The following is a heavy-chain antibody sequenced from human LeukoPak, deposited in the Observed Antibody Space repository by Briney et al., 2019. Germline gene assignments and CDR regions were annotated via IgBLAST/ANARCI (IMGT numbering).Heavy chain of an antibody. CDR1: GGTFSSYA. V-gene: IGHV1-69*13. J-gene: IGHJ5*02. CDR3: ARVYWAYCGGDCYSYNWFDP. CDR2: IIPIFGTA. Sequence: SVKVSCKASGGTFSSYAISWVRQAPGQGLEWMGGIIPIFGTANYAQKFQGRVTITADESTSTAYMELSSLRSEDTAVYYCARVYWAYCGGDCYSYNWFDPWGQGTLVTVSS. D-gene: IGHD2-21*02.